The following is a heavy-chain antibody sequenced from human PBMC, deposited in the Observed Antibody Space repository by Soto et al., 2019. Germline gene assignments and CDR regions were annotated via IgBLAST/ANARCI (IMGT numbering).Heavy chain of an antibody. CDR2: INPNSGDT. CDR3: ARGWNIVAAVTNNWFDP. Sequence: ASVKVSCKASGYTFTGYYMHLVRQAPGQGLEWMGWINPNSGDTNSAQKFQGRVTMSGDTSIITAYMELSRLRYDDTAVYYCARGWNIVAAVTNNWFDPWGQGTLVTVSS. D-gene: IGHD1-26*01. V-gene: IGHV1-2*02. CDR1: GYTFTGYY. J-gene: IGHJ5*02.